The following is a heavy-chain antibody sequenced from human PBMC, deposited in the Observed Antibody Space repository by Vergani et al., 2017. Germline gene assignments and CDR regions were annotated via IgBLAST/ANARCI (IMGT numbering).Heavy chain of an antibody. CDR3: ARSRYDFWRGYYYMDV. CDR1: GGSISSSNW. V-gene: IGHV4-4*02. Sequence: QVQLQESGPGLVKPSGTLSLTCAVSGGSISSSNWWSWVRQPPGKGLEWIGEIYHSGSTNYNPSLKSRVTIAVETSKNQFSLKLSSVTAADTAVYYCARSRYDFWRGYYYMDVWGKGTTVTVSS. J-gene: IGHJ6*03. CDR2: IYHSGST. D-gene: IGHD3-3*01.